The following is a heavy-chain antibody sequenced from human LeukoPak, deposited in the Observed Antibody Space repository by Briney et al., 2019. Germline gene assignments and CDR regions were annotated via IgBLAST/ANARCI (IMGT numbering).Heavy chain of an antibody. D-gene: IGHD5-18*01. J-gene: IGHJ4*02. CDR1: GFTFSSYG. CDR3: ARTETAMVSFDY. Sequence: QPGGSLRLSCAASGFTFSSYGMHWVHQAPGKGLEWVAVIWYDGSNKYYADSVKGRFTISRDNSKNTLYLQMNSLRAEDTAVYYCARTETAMVSFDYWGQGTLVTVSS. CDR2: IWYDGSNK. V-gene: IGHV3-33*01.